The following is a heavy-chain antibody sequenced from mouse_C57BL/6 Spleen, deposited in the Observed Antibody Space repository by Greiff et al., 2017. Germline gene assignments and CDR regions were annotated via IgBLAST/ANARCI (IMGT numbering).Heavy chain of an antibody. J-gene: IGHJ1*03. Sequence: EVQLVESGGGLVQPGGSLSLSCAASGFTFTDYYMSWVRQPPGKALEWLGFIRNKANGYTTEYSASVQGRFTISRDNSQSILYLQMNALRAEDSATYYCARLYGNYVWYFDVWGTGTTVTVSS. CDR2: IRNKANGYTT. D-gene: IGHD2-1*01. CDR1: GFTFTDYY. V-gene: IGHV7-3*01. CDR3: ARLYGNYVWYFDV.